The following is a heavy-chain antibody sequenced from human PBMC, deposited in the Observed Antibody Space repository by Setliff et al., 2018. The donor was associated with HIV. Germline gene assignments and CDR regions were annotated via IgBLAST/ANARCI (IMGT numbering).Heavy chain of an antibody. CDR1: GFSLSTSGVC. CDR2: IYWDDDK. Sequence: SGPTLVNPTQTLTLTCTFSGFSLSTSGVCVGWIRQPPGKALEWLALIYWDDDKRYSPSLKSRLTITKDTSKNQVVLTMTNMDPVDTATYYCARILQDPFSHFYYYFYRDVWGKGTTVTV. CDR3: ARILQDPFSHFYYYFYRDV. D-gene: IGHD3-3*02. J-gene: IGHJ6*03. V-gene: IGHV2-5*02.